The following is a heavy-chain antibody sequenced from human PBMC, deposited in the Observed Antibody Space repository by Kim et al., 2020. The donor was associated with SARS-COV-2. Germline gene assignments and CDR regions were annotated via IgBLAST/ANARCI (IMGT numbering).Heavy chain of an antibody. V-gene: IGHV3-33*01. CDR3: AREAGDILTGVSIGDYFDY. D-gene: IGHD3-9*01. Sequence: GGSLRLSCAASGFTFSSYGMHWVRQAPGKGLEWVAVIWYDGSNKYYADSVKGRFTISRDNSKNTLYLQMNSLRAEDTAVYYCAREAGDILTGVSIGDYFDYWGQGTLVTVSS. J-gene: IGHJ4*02. CDR1: GFTFSSYG. CDR2: IWYDGSNK.